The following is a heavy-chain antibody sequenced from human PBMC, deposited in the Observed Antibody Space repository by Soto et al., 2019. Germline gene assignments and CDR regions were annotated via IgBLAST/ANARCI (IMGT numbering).Heavy chain of an antibody. CDR3: AMSRGWWHFDY. V-gene: IGHV1-3*04. CDR1: EYSFTTFD. J-gene: IGHJ4*02. CDR2: IDTASGKS. D-gene: IGHD6-19*01. Sequence: QVQLVQSGAEVKKPGASVKVSCKASEYSFTTFDLHWVGQAPGQRLEWMGWIDTASGKSKYSEIFQGRVTITGDTSATTAYMELSSLRLEDTAVSYCAMSRGWWHFDYWGQGTLFTVSS.